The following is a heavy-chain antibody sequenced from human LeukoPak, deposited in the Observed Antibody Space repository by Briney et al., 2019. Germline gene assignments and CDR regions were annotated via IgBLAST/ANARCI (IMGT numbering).Heavy chain of an antibody. CDR2: IYPGDSDT. Sequence: GESLKISCKGSGYRFTSYWIGWVRQMPGKGLEWMGIIYPGDSDTRYSPSFQGQVTISADKSISTAYLQWSSLKASDTAMYYCARPILGSCSGGSCSDYWGQGTLVTVSS. CDR1: GYRFTSYW. CDR3: ARPILGSCSGGSCSDY. J-gene: IGHJ4*02. V-gene: IGHV5-51*01. D-gene: IGHD2-15*01.